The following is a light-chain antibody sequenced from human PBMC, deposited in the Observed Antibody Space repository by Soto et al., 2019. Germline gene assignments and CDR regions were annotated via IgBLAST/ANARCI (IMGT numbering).Light chain of an antibody. CDR2: AAS. V-gene: IGKV1-39*01. CDR1: QSISTY. CDR3: QQSYTTPPEYT. J-gene: IGKJ2*01. Sequence: DIQMTQSPSSLSASVGDRVTITCRASQSISTYLNWYQQKPGKAPKLLIYAASNLQSGVPSRFSGSGSGTDFTLTISSPQPEDFATYYCQQSYTTPPEYTFGQGTKLEIK.